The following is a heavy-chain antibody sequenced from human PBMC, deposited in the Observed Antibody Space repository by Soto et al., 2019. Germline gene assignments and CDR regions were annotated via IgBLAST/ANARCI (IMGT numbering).Heavy chain of an antibody. Sequence: QVQLAESGGGVVQPGRSLRLSCAASGFTFRNYGMHWVRQAPGKGLEWVAVIWYDGSSKYHADSVKGRFTISRDNSKSTLYLQMNSLRAEDSAVYYCARPIGYCISSTCYDYYYGMDVWGQGTTVTVSS. CDR1: GFTFRNYG. CDR2: IWYDGSSK. J-gene: IGHJ6*02. CDR3: ARPIGYCISSTCYDYYYGMDV. D-gene: IGHD2-2*01. V-gene: IGHV3-33*01.